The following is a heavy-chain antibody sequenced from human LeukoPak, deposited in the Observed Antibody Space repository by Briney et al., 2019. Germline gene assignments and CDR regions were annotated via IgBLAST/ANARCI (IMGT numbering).Heavy chain of an antibody. CDR2: INSDGRST. D-gene: IGHD2-2*01. Sequence: GGSLRLSCVASEFTFSSYWMHWVRQAPGEGLVWVSRINSDGRSTNYADSVKGRFTISRDNAKNSLYLQMNSLRAEDTAVYYCARARYCSSTNCYEHDYWGQGTLVTVSS. V-gene: IGHV3-74*01. CDR1: EFTFSSYW. J-gene: IGHJ4*02. CDR3: ARARYCSSTNCYEHDY.